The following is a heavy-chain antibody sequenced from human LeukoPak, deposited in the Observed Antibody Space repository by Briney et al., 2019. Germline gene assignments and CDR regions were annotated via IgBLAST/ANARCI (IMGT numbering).Heavy chain of an antibody. J-gene: IGHJ5*02. Sequence: SETLSLTCAVYGGSFSGYYWSWIRQPPGKGLEWIGEINHSGSTNYNPSLKSRVTISVDTSKNQFSLKLSSVTAADTAVYYCARLIYSYGPRPYSGGWFDPWGQGTLVTVSS. V-gene: IGHV4-34*01. CDR3: ARLIYSYGPRPYSGGWFDP. D-gene: IGHD5-18*01. CDR1: GGSFSGYY. CDR2: INHSGST.